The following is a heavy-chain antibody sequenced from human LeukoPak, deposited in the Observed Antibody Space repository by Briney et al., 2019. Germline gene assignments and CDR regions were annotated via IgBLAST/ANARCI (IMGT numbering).Heavy chain of an antibody. CDR1: GGSISSSSYY. CDR2: IYYSGST. D-gene: IGHD1-7*01. CDR3: ARLKLELTD. J-gene: IGHJ4*02. Sequence: PSETLSLTCTVSGGSISSSSYYWGWIRQPPGKGLEWIGSIYYSGSTYYNPSLKSRVTISVDTSKNQFSLKLSSVTAADTAVYYCARLKLELTDWGQGTLVTVSS. V-gene: IGHV4-39*01.